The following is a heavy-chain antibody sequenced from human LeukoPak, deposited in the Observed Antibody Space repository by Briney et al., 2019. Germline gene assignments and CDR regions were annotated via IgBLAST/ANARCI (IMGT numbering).Heavy chain of an antibody. CDR3: ARQNNRIAAPPVEWFDP. D-gene: IGHD6-13*01. CDR2: INHSGST. V-gene: IGHV4-34*01. Sequence: SETLSLTCAVYGGSFSGYYWSWIRQPPGKGLEWIGEINHSGSTNYNPSLKSRVTISVDTSKNQFSLKLSSVTAADTAVYYCARQNNRIAAPPVEWFDPWGQGTLVTVSS. CDR1: GGSFSGYY. J-gene: IGHJ5*02.